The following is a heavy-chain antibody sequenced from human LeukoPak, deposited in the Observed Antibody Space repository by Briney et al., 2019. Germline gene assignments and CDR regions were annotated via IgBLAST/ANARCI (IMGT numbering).Heavy chain of an antibody. J-gene: IGHJ4*02. CDR2: ISSSSNIV. CDR3: ARDFAREFTIDY. Sequence: GGSLRLSCAASGFTFSNYNMNWVRQPPGKGLQWVSYISSSSNIVYYADSVKGRFTISRDNAKNSLFLQMNSLRAEDTAVYYCARDFAREFTIDYWGQGTLVTVSS. CDR1: GFTFSNYN. V-gene: IGHV3-48*01. D-gene: IGHD3-10*01.